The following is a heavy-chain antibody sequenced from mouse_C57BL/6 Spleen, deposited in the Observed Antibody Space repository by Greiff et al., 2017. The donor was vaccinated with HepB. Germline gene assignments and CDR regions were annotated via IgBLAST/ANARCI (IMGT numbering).Heavy chain of an antibody. CDR3: DRLGAHYGNYFAY. D-gene: IGHD2-1*01. Sequence: VQLQQSGPELVKPGASVKLSCKASGYTFTSYWMHWVKPRPGQGLEWIGNINPSNGGTNYNEKFKSKATLPVDKSSSTAYLQLSSLTSADSAVYYCDRLGAHYGNYFAYWGQGTRVTGAA. V-gene: IGHV1-53*01. J-gene: IGHJ3*01. CDR1: GYTFTSYW. CDR2: INPSNGGT.